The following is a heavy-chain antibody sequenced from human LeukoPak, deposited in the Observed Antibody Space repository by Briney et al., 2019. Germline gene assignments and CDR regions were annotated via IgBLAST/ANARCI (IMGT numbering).Heavy chain of an antibody. CDR1: GFSLTTSGMC. V-gene: IGHV2-70*11. J-gene: IGHJ4*02. CDR2: IEWDDDK. Sequence: ESGPALVKPTQTLTLTCTFSGFSLTTSGMCVNWLRQPPGRALEWLARIEWDDDKYYSTSLKTRLTISKDTSKNQVVLTMTNMDPVDSATYYCARRRGYSYAFDYWGQRILVTVSS. D-gene: IGHD5-18*01. CDR3: ARRRGYSYAFDY.